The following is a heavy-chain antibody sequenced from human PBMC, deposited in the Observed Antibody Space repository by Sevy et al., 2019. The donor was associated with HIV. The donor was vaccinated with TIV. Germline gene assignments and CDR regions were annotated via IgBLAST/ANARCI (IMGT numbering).Heavy chain of an antibody. J-gene: IGHJ4*02. V-gene: IGHV3-23*01. D-gene: IGHD2-8*01. CDR1: GFTFAKYS. CDR2: FSFGCGRI. CDR3: AREGCTQPHDY. Sequence: GGSLRRSCAASGFTFAKYSMSWVRQAPGKGLEWVSTFSFGCGRINYADSVKGRFTISRDDSKNTLSLQMNSLRAEDTATYFCAREGCTQPHDYWGQGTLVTVSS.